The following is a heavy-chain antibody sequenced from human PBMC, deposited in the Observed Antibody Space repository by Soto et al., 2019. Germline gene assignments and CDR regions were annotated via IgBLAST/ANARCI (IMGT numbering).Heavy chain of an antibody. CDR2: IIPILGIA. J-gene: IGHJ4*02. V-gene: IGHV1-69*02. D-gene: IGHD3-10*01. CDR3: ARGPDPQTGMVDY. CDR1: GGTFSSYT. Sequence: QVQLVQSGAEVKKPGSSVKVSCKASGGTFSSYTISWVRQAPGQGLEWMGRIIPILGIANYAQKFQGRVTITADKSTSTAYMELSSLRSEDTAVYYCARGPDPQTGMVDYWGQGTLVTVSS.